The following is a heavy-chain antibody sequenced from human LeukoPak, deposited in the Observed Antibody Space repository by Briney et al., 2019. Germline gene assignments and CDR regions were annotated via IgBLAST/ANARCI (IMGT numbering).Heavy chain of an antibody. V-gene: IGHV3-23*01. Sequence: PGGSLRLSCEASGFTFNTHAMHWARQAPGKGLEWVSTISGTTGRTHYADSVRGRFTISRDNSKNTLYLQMNSLRAEDAAVYYCDGADYWGQGTLVTVSS. D-gene: IGHD5-24*01. J-gene: IGHJ4*02. CDR2: ISGTTGRT. CDR3: DGADY. CDR1: GFTFNTHA.